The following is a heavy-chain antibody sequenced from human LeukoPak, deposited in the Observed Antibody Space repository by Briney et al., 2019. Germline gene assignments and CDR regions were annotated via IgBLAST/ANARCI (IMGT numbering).Heavy chain of an antibody. CDR2: IYNSGTT. V-gene: IGHV4-59*01. Sequence: SETLSLTCTVFGGSISGSYWTWIRQSPGKGLEWIGLIYNSGTTNYNPSLKSRVSISLDTSKNQFSLKLTSVTAADTAVYYCASELSPWGPGPLGPVSS. CDR3: ASELSP. CDR1: GGSISGSY. J-gene: IGHJ1*01.